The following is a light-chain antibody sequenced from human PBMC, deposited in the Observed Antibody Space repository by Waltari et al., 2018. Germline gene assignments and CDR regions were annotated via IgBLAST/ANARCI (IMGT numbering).Light chain of an antibody. CDR3: QQSQGFPYT. CDR2: GAS. J-gene: IGKJ2*01. CDR1: HNIDVF. V-gene: IGKV1-39*01. Sequence: DIQMTQSPSSLSASVGGSVTMSCRASHNIDVFLNWYQQKPGKAPKRLIFGASSLQNGVPSRFSGSGSGTDFTLTITSLSSEDSATYYCQQSQGFPYTFGQGTKLEIK.